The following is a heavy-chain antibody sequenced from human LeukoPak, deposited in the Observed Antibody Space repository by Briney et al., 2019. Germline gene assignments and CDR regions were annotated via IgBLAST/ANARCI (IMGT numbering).Heavy chain of an antibody. Sequence: PSETLSLTCTVSGGSISGYLWSWIRQPAGKGLEWVGRTFDSGSTSYNPSLESRVTMSVDTPKNQFSLRLSSVTAADTAVYYCASSRNLWFGELSSAEYFQHWGQGTLVTVSS. CDR3: ASSRNLWFGELSSAEYFQH. CDR1: GGSISGYL. V-gene: IGHV4-4*07. D-gene: IGHD3-10*01. J-gene: IGHJ1*01. CDR2: TFDSGST.